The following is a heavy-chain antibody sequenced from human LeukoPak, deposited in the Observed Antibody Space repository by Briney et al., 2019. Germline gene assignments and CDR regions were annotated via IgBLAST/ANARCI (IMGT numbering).Heavy chain of an antibody. J-gene: IGHJ4*02. D-gene: IGHD6-19*01. CDR2: IKQDGSDK. CDR1: GFTFSSYS. CDR3: ARALYNSGWYPDYFDY. Sequence: GGSLRLSCAASGFTFSSYSMNWVRQAPGKGLEWVANIKQDGSDKYYVDSVEGRFSISRDNAKNSLYLQMNSLRAEDTAVYYCARALYNSGWYPDYFDYWGQGALVTVSS. V-gene: IGHV3-7*01.